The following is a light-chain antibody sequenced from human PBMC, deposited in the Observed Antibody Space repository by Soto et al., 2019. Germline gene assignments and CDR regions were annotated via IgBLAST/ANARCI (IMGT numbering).Light chain of an antibody. Sequence: EIVLTQSPATLSSSPGERATLSCRASQSVSSSLAWYQQKPGQAPRLLIYGASNRAGGIPARFSGSWSGTDFPLTISSLEPEDFAVYYCQQRSNWPVTFGQGTRLEIK. J-gene: IGKJ5*01. CDR3: QQRSNWPVT. CDR1: QSVSSS. CDR2: GAS. V-gene: IGKV3-11*01.